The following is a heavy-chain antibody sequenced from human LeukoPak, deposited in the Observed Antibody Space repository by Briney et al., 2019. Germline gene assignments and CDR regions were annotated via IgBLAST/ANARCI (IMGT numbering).Heavy chain of an antibody. J-gene: IGHJ4*02. CDR1: GGSISSYY. D-gene: IGHD1-20*01. CDR3: ARTHNWNEDY. CDR2: SYYSGST. V-gene: IGHV4-59*01. Sequence: PSETLSLTCTVSGGSISSYYWSWIRQPPGKGLEWIGYSYYSGSTIYNPSLKSRVTISVDTSKNQFSLKLNSVTAADTAVYYCARTHNWNEDYWGQGILVTVSS.